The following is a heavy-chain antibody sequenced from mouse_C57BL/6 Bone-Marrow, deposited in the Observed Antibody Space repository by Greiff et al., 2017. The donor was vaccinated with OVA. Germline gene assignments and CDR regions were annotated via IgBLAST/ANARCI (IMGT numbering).Heavy chain of an antibody. Sequence: QVQLKESGAELARPGASVKLSCKASGYTFTSYGISWVKQRTGQGLEWIGVIYPRSGNTYYNEKFKGKATLTADKSSSTAYMELSSLTSEDSAVYICARWAELWGQGTRGTVSA. V-gene: IGHV1-81*01. J-gene: IGHJ3*01. D-gene: IGHD1-1*01. CDR3: ARWAEL. CDR1: GYTFTSYG. CDR2: IYPRSGNT.